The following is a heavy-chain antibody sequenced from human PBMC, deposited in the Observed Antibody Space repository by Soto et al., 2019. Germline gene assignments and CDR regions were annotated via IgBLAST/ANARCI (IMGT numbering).Heavy chain of an antibody. CDR3: TRDPRVADY. CDR1: GFRFSDSY. J-gene: IGHJ4*02. CDR2: INGVSTDI. D-gene: IGHD3-10*01. V-gene: IGHV3-11*01. Sequence: QVHLVASGGGLVEPGGSLRLSCAASGFRFSDSYMTWLRQAPGRGLESISYINGVSTDIAYADSVKGRFTVSRDNAQNTLFLQLNSLRVEDSAVYYCTRDPRVADYWGQGTLVTVSS.